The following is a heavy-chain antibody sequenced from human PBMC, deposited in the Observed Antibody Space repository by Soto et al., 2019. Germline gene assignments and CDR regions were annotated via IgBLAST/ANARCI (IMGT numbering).Heavy chain of an antibody. D-gene: IGHD5-18*01. CDR1: GFTFSSYA. V-gene: IGHV3-30-3*01. CDR2: ISYDGSNK. CDR3: ARDRTSIQLWYSRFDY. J-gene: IGHJ4*02. Sequence: PGGSLRLSCAASGFTFSSYAMHWVRQAPGKGLEWVAVISYDGSNKYYADSVKGRFTISRDNSKNTLYLQMNSLRAEDTAVYYCARDRTSIQLWYSRFDYWGQGTLVTVSS.